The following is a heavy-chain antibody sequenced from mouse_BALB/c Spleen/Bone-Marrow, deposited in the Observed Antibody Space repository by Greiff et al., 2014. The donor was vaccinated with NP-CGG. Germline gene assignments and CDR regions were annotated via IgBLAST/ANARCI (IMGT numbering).Heavy chain of an antibody. V-gene: IGHV1-18*01. D-gene: IGHD3-2*01. CDR1: GYSFTGYT. J-gene: IGHJ4*01. CDR2: INPYNGGT. Sequence: EVQVVESGPELVKPGASMKISCKASGYSFTGYTMNWVKQSHGKNLEWIGLINPYNGGTSYNQKFKGKATLTVDKSSSTAYMELLSLTSEDSAVYYCARGQLGLKYYAMDYWGQGTSVTVSS. CDR3: ARGQLGLKYYAMDY.